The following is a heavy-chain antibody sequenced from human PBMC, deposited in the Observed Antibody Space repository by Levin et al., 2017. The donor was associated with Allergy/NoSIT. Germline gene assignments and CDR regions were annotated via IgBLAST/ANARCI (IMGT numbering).Heavy chain of an antibody. CDR2: IYSSGSA. CDR3: ARAEVGSEH. J-gene: IGHJ4*02. V-gene: IGHV4-61*02. CDR1: GGPISSGSYY. D-gene: IGHD3-10*01. Sequence: LRLSCKVSGGPISSGSYYWSWIRQPAATGLEWIGRIYSSGSANYNPSLKSRVTISVDTSKNQFSLKLSSVTAADTAVYYCARAEVGSEHWGQGTLVTVSS.